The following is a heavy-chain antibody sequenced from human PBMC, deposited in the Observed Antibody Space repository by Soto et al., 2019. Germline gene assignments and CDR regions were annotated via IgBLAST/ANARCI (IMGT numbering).Heavy chain of an antibody. D-gene: IGHD6-13*01. Sequence: SETLSLTCTVSGGSISSYYWSWIRQPPGKGLEWIGYIYYSGSTNYNPSLKSRVTISVDTSKNQFSLKLSSVTAADTAVYYCGSGSSRWSFDYWGQGTLVTVSS. CDR2: IYYSGST. CDR1: GGSISSYY. V-gene: IGHV4-59*01. CDR3: GSGSSRWSFDY. J-gene: IGHJ4*02.